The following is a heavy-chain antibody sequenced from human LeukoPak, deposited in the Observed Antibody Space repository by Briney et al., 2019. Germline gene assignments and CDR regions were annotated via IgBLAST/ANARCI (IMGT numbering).Heavy chain of an antibody. J-gene: IGHJ4*02. V-gene: IGHV4-39*01. CDR2: FYYSGST. CDR1: GVSFSSGSYY. D-gene: IGHD3-3*01. Sequence: PSETLSLTCTVSGVSFSSGSYYWGWIRQPPGKGLEWIGSFYYSGSTYYNPSLKSRVTISVDASKNQFSLKLSSVTAADTAVYYCARHSVSIFGMVIIPPYFDYWGQGTLVTVSS. CDR3: ARHSVSIFGMVIIPPYFDY.